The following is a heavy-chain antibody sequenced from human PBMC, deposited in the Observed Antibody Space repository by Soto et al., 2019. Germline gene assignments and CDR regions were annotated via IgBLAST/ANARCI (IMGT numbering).Heavy chain of an antibody. CDR2: IYYSGST. CDR1: GGSISSSSYY. CDR3: ARSGIAAAGKGWFDP. J-gene: IGHJ5*02. V-gene: IGHV4-39*01. D-gene: IGHD6-13*01. Sequence: PSETLSLTCTVSGGSISSSSYYWGWIRQPPGKGLEWIGSIYYSGSTYYNPSLKSRVTISVDTSKNQFSLKLSSVTAADTAVYYCARSGIAAAGKGWFDPWGQGTLVTVSS.